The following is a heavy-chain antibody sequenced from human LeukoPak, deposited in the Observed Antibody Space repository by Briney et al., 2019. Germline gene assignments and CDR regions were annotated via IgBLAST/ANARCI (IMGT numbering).Heavy chain of an antibody. D-gene: IGHD5-24*01. Sequence: GGSLRLSCSASGFTFSTYWMTWVRQAPGKGLEWVANIKQDGSKKSYVDSVKGRFTISRDNAKNSLYLQMNSLRAEDTAIYYCTRVGYIDEGIDYWGQGTLVTVSS. CDR3: TRVGYIDEGIDY. CDR1: GFTFSTYW. CDR2: IKQDGSKK. V-gene: IGHV3-7*04. J-gene: IGHJ4*02.